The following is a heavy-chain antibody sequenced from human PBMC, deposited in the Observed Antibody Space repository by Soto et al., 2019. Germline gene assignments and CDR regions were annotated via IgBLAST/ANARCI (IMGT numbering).Heavy chain of an antibody. D-gene: IGHD6-19*01. CDR2: INWNGGST. CDR3: AGGEYRQWLVQGAFDI. J-gene: IGHJ3*02. Sequence: EVQLVESGGGVVRPGGSLRLSCAASGFTFDDYGMSWVRQAPGKGLEWVSGINWNGGSTGYADSVKGRFTISRDNAKNSLYLQMNSLRAEDTALYHCAGGEYRQWLVQGAFDIWGQGTMVTVSS. CDR1: GFTFDDYG. V-gene: IGHV3-20*01.